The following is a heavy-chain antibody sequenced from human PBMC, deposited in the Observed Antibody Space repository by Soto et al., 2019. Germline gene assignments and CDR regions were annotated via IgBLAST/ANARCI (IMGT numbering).Heavy chain of an antibody. CDR3: ARDRVVVVAATRDSCFDP. Sequence: PSETLSLTCTVSGGSISSYYWSWIRQPAGKGLEGIGRIYTSGSTNYNPSLKSRVTMSVDTSKNQFSLKLSSVTAADTAVYYCARDRVVVVAATRDSCFDPWRQGTLVTVSS. D-gene: IGHD2-15*01. CDR1: GGSISSYY. CDR2: IYTSGST. V-gene: IGHV4-4*07. J-gene: IGHJ5*02.